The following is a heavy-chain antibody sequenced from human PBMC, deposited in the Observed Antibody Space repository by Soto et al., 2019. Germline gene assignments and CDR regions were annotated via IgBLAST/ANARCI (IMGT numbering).Heavy chain of an antibody. CDR2: ISAYNGNT. J-gene: IGHJ5*02. V-gene: IGHV1-18*01. CDR3: ARDFPDFWSGPFNWFDP. CDR1: GYTFTSYG. Sequence: ASVKVSCKASGYTFTSYGISWVRQAPGQGLEWMGWISAYNGNTNYAQKLQGRVTMTTDTSTSTAYMELRSLRSDDTAVYYCARDFPDFWSGPFNWFDPWGQGALVTVSS. D-gene: IGHD3-3*01.